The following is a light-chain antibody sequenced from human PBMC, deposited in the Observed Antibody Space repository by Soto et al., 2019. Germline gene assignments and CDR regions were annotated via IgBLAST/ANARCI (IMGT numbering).Light chain of an antibody. CDR3: QQYGGSTRT. J-gene: IGKJ1*01. CDR1: QSVSGNS. Sequence: EIVLTQSPGTLSLSPGERATLSCRASQSVSGNSLAWYQQKPGQTPRLVFYSASRRATGIPDRFSGRGSGTDFTLSISRLEPEDFAVYYCQQYGGSTRTFGQGTKVDIK. CDR2: SAS. V-gene: IGKV3-20*01.